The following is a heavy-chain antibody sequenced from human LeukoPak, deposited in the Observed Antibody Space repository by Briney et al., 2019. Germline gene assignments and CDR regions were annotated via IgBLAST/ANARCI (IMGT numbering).Heavy chain of an antibody. CDR3: ATYGGYFDL. CDR2: ICYSGST. J-gene: IGHJ2*01. V-gene: IGHV4-59*12. Sequence: SETLSLTCTVSGGSISSYYWSWIRQPPGKGLEWIGYICYSGSTNYNPSLKSRVTMSVDTSKNQFSLKLSSVTAADTAVYYCATYGGYFDLWGRGTLVTVSS. D-gene: IGHD3-10*01. CDR1: GGSISSYY.